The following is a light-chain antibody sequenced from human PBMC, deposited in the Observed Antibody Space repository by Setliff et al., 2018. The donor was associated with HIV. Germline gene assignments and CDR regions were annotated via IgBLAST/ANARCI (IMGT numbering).Light chain of an antibody. CDR2: DVG. J-gene: IGLJ1*01. CDR1: SSDIGAYNY. Sequence: QSALTQAASVSGSPGQSITISCTGTSSDIGAYNYVSWYQQHPGKAPKLLIYDVGKRPSGVSDRFSGSKSGNTASLAISGLQAEDEADYYCCSYAGRYTPYVFGTGTKVTVL. CDR3: CSYAGRYTPYV. V-gene: IGLV2-14*03.